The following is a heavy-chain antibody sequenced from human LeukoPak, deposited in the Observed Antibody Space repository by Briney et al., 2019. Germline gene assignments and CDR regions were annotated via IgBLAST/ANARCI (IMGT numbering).Heavy chain of an antibody. CDR3: ARLERLGGPDY. CDR1: GYSISSGYY. CDR2: IYHNGST. D-gene: IGHD1-1*01. V-gene: IGHV4-38-2*02. J-gene: IGHJ4*02. Sequence: SETLSLTCTVSGYSISSGYYWGWIRQPPGKGLEWVGSIYHNGSTYYNPSLKSRVTISVDTSKNQFSLKLSSVTAADTAVYYCARLERLGGPDYWGQGTLVTVSS.